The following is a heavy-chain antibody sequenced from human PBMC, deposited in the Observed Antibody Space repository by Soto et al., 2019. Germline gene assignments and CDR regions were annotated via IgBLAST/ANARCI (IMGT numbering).Heavy chain of an antibody. CDR1: GFTFSSYW. D-gene: IGHD3-10*01. J-gene: IGHJ6*02. V-gene: IGHV3-74*03. Sequence: PGGSLRLSCAASGFTFSSYWMNWVRQAPGKGLVFVSGINSGGSEYADSVKGRFTISRDNAKNTLYLQMNSLRDEDTAVYYCARDGVLWFGELKSYGMDVWGQGTTVTVSS. CDR3: ARDGVLWFGELKSYGMDV. CDR2: INSGGS.